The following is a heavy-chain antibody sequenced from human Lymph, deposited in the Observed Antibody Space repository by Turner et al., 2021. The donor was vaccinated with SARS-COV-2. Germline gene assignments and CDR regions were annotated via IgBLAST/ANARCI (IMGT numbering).Heavy chain of an antibody. V-gene: IGHV4-59*08. CDR1: GGSISRYY. J-gene: IGHJ6*02. Sequence: QVQLQESGPGLVKPSETLSLTCTGSGGSISRYYWSWIRPPPGKGLEWIGYIHYSGRTNYNPSLKSRVTISVDTSKNQCSLKLNSVTAADTAVYYCARHGFSGWYGGGMDVWGQGTTVTVSS. CDR3: ARHGFSGWYGGGMDV. D-gene: IGHD6-19*01. CDR2: IHYSGRT.